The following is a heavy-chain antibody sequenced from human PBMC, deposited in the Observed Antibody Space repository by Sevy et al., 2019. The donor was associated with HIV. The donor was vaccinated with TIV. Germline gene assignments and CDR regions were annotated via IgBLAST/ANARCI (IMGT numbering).Heavy chain of an antibody. Sequence: GSLRLSCAASGFTFSSYGMHWVRQAPGKGLEWVAVIWYDGSNKYYADSVKGRFTISRDNSKNTQNLQMNGLGAEDTAVYYCAGAYLRVIDYWGQGTLVTVSS. CDR2: IWYDGSNK. J-gene: IGHJ4*02. CDR1: GFTFSSYG. D-gene: IGHD4-17*01. V-gene: IGHV3-33*01. CDR3: AGAYLRVIDY.